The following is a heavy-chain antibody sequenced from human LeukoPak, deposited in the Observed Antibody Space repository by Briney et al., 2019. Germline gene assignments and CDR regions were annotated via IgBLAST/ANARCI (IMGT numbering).Heavy chain of an antibody. CDR1: GFTVSSNY. CDR2: IKGGDSA. CDR3: ARVATDSVGWYQFDY. Sequence: GGSLRLSCAASGFTVSSNYMGWVRQAPGKGLEWVSFIKGGDSANFADSVKGRFTVSRDNSKNTIYLQMNSLRAGDTAVYYCARVATDSVGWYQFDYWGQGTLVTVSS. D-gene: IGHD6-19*01. V-gene: IGHV3-66*01. J-gene: IGHJ4*02.